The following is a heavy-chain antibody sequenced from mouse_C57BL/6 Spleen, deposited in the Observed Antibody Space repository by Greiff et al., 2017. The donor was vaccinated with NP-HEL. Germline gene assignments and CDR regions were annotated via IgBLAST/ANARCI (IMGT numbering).Heavy chain of an antibody. CDR2: IDPSDSYT. J-gene: IGHJ1*03. CDR3: ARRIYYDYYWYFDV. Sequence: QVQLQQPGAELVKPGPSVKLSCKASGYTFTSYWMQWVKQRPGQGLEWIGEIDPSDSYTNYNQKFKGKATLTVDTSSSTAYMQLSSLTSEDSAVYYCARRIYYDYYWYFDVWGTGTTVTVSS. D-gene: IGHD2-4*01. CDR1: GYTFTSYW. V-gene: IGHV1-50*01.